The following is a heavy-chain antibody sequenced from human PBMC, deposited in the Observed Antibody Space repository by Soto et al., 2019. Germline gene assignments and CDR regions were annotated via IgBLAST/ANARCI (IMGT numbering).Heavy chain of an antibody. CDR3: AKGGGSTMIVVVITFFDY. CDR2: ISGSGGST. D-gene: IGHD3-22*01. V-gene: IGHV3-23*01. J-gene: IGHJ4*02. Sequence: PGGSLRLSCAASGFTFSSYAMSWVRQAPGKGLEWVSAISGSGGSTYYADSVKGRFTISRDNSKNTLYLQMSSLRAEDTAVYYCAKGGGSTMIVVVITFFDYWGQGTLVTVSS. CDR1: GFTFSSYA.